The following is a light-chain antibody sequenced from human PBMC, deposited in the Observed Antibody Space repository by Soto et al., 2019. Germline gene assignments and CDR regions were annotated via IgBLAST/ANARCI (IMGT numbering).Light chain of an antibody. Sequence: EIVLTQSPVTLSLSPGERATLSCRASQSVSTSLDWYQQKPGQSPRLLIYDAAHRATGIPVRFSGGGSGTDFTLTIRSLEPEDSAVYYCQQRRKWPLTFGGGTKVEIK. J-gene: IGKJ4*01. V-gene: IGKV3-11*01. CDR3: QQRRKWPLT. CDR1: QSVSTS. CDR2: DAA.